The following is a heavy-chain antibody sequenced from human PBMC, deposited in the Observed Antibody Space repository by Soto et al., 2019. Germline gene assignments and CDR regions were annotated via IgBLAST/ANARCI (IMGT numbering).Heavy chain of an antibody. J-gene: IGHJ4*02. V-gene: IGHV3-48*02. CDR1: GFTFSSYS. CDR2: ISSSSSTI. Sequence: EVQLVESGGGLVQPGGSLRLSCAASGFTFSSYSMNWVRQAPGKGLEWVSYISSSSSTIYYADSVKGRFTISRDNAKNSLYLQMNSLRDEDTAVYYCARGLYYYDSGGYWGYWGQGNLVTVSS. D-gene: IGHD3-22*01. CDR3: ARGLYYYDSGGYWGY.